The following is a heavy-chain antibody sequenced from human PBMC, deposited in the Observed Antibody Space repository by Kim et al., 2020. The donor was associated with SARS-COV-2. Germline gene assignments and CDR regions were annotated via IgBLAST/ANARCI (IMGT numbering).Heavy chain of an antibody. Sequence: SETLSLTCAVYGGSFSGYYWSWIRQPPGKGLEWIGEINHSGSTNYNPSLKSRVTISVDTSKNQFSLKLSSVTAADTAVYYCARVAAMVTGPASCFDYWGQGTLVTVSS. D-gene: IGHD5-18*01. J-gene: IGHJ4*02. CDR1: GGSFSGYY. CDR3: ARVAAMVTGPASCFDY. CDR2: INHSGST. V-gene: IGHV4-34*01.